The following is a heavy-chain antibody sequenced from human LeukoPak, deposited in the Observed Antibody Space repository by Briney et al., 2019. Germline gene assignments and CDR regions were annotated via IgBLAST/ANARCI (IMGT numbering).Heavy chain of an antibody. V-gene: IGHV1-2*02. CDR2: INPNSGGT. J-gene: IGHJ4*02. D-gene: IGHD3-3*01. CDR1: GYTFTGYY. CDR3: ARSGYDFWSGSRGDLSLLYFDF. Sequence: ASVKVSCKASGYTFTGYYMHWVRQAPGQGLEWMGWINPNSGGTNYAQKFQGRVTMTTDTSTSTAYMELRSLRSDDTAVYYCARSGYDFWSGSRGDLSLLYFDFWGQGTLVTVSS.